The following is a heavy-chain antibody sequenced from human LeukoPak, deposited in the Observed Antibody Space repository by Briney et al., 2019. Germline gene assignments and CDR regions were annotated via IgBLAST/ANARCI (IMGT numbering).Heavy chain of an antibody. D-gene: IGHD3-22*01. CDR1: GYTLTELS. V-gene: IGHV1-24*01. J-gene: IGHJ3*02. Sequence: ASVKVSCKVSGYTLTELSMHWVRQAPGKGLEWMGGFDPEDGETIYAQKFQGRVTMTEDTSTDTAYMELSSLRSEDTAVYYCATTFYDSSGYLAAFDIWGQGTMVTVSS. CDR3: ATTFYDSSGYLAAFDI. CDR2: FDPEDGET.